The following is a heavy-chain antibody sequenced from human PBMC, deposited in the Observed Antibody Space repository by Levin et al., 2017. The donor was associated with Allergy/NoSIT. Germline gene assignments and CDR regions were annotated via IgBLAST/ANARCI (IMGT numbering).Heavy chain of an antibody. J-gene: IGHJ5*02. CDR1: GGSISSYY. CDR3: ARAPVAGWFDP. D-gene: IGHD6-19*01. V-gene: IGHV4-59*01. Sequence: SETLSLTCTVSGGSISSYYWSWIRQPPGKGLEWIGYIYYSGSTNYNPSLKSRVTISVDTSKNQFSLKLSSVTAADTAVYYCARAPVAGWFDPWGQGTLVTVSS. CDR2: IYYSGST.